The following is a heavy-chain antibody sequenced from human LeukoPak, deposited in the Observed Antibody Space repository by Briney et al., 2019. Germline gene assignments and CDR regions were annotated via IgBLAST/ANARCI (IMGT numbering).Heavy chain of an antibody. Sequence: GGSLRLSCAASGFTFSSYGMHWVRQAPGKGLEWVANIKQDGSQKHYVDSVKGRFTISRDNSRNLLFLQMNNLGVEDTAVYYCVRGGYSSFDYWGQGTLVTVSS. J-gene: IGHJ4*02. D-gene: IGHD3-10*01. CDR2: IKQDGSQK. CDR3: VRGGYSSFDY. CDR1: GFTFSSYG. V-gene: IGHV3-7*01.